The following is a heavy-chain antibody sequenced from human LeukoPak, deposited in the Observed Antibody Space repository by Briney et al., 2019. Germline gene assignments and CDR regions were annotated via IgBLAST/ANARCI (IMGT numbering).Heavy chain of an antibody. CDR3: AREYSSSSALDY. J-gene: IGHJ4*02. D-gene: IGHD6-6*01. CDR1: GFTFSSYA. V-gene: IGHV3-21*01. CDR2: ISSSSSYI. Sequence: GGSLRLSCAASGFTFSSYAMSWVHQAPGKGLEWVSAISSSSSYIYYADSVKGRFTISRDNAKNSLYLQMNSLRAEDTAVYYCAREYSSSSALDYWGQGTLVTVSS.